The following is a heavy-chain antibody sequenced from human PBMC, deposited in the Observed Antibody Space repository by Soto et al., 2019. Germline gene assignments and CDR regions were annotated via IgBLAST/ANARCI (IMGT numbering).Heavy chain of an antibody. J-gene: IGHJ3*02. CDR3: ARRPHGYDI. Sequence: TGGSLRLSCVASGFTFSTYPMHWVRQAPGKGLEYVSAISSSGGSTYYGDSVKGRFTISRDNSKNTLYLQMGSLRPEDMAVYYCARRPHGYDIWGQGTMVTVSS. V-gene: IGHV3-64*02. CDR2: ISSSGGST. CDR1: GFTFSTYP. D-gene: IGHD5-18*01.